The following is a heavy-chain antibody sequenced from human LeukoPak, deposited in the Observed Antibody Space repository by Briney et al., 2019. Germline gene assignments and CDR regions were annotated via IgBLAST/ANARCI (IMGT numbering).Heavy chain of an antibody. CDR1: GGSFSGYY. CDR2: IKSKTDGGTT. CDR3: TTDEWELLGSFDY. J-gene: IGHJ4*02. V-gene: IGHV3-15*01. D-gene: IGHD1-26*01. Sequence: ETLSLTCAVYGGSFSGYYWSWVRQAPGKGLEWVGRIKSKTDGGTTDYAAPVKGRFTISRDDSKNTLYLQMNSLKTEDTAVYYCTTDEWELLGSFDYWGQGTLVTVSS.